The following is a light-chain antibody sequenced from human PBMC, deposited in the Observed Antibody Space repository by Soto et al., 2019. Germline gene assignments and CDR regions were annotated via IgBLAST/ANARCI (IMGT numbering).Light chain of an antibody. CDR2: DVS. J-gene: IGLJ2*01. V-gene: IGLV2-14*01. CDR1: SSDVGGYNY. CDR3: SSYTRSSTVV. Sequence: QSALTQPASVSGSPGQSITISCTGTSSDVGGYNYVSRYQQHPGKAPKLMIYDVSNRPSGVSNRFSGSKSGNTASLTISGLQAEDEADYYCSSYTRSSTVVFGGGTKVTVL.